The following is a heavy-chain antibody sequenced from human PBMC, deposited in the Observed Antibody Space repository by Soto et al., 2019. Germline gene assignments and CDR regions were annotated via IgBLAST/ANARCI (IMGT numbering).Heavy chain of an antibody. CDR1: GFTFNTYA. Sequence: QVQLVESGGGVVQPGTSLRLSCAASGFTFNTYAMHWVRQAPGKGLEWVAVISSDGSVKFYADSVKGRFTISRDNSKNALYLQMNGLRTEDTAVYYCARKGGHCYVGSCSGDYWGQGTLVTVSS. J-gene: IGHJ4*02. V-gene: IGHV3-30*03. D-gene: IGHD2-15*01. CDR3: ARKGGHCYVGSCSGDY. CDR2: ISSDGSVK.